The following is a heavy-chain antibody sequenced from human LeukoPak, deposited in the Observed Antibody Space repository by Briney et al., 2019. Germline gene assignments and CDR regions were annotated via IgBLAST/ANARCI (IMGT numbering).Heavy chain of an antibody. CDR1: GYTFTSYD. CDR2: MNPNSGNT. Sequence: ASVKVSCKASGYTFTSYDINWVRQATGQGLEWMGWMNPNSGNTGYAQKFQGRVTITRNTSISTAYMELSSLRSEDTAVYYCARVSPPYYFDYWGQGTLVTVSS. CDR3: ARVSPPYYFDY. J-gene: IGHJ4*02. V-gene: IGHV1-8*03.